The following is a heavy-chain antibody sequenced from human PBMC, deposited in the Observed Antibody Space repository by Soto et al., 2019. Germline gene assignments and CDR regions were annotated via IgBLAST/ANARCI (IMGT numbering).Heavy chain of an antibody. CDR3: ARDHVGSPGDY. Sequence: SQTLSLTCAISGDSVSSNIAAWNWFRQYPSRGLEWLGRTYYRSRWYNEYAVSVKSRITINPDTSKNQFSLQLNSVTPEDTAVYYCARDHVGSPGDYWGQGTLVTVSS. D-gene: IGHD1-26*01. J-gene: IGHJ4*02. CDR2: TYYRSRWYN. V-gene: IGHV6-1*01. CDR1: GDSVSSNIAA.